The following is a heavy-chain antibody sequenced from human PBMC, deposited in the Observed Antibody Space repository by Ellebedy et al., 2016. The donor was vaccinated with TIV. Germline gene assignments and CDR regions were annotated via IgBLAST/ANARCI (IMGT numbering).Heavy chain of an antibody. CDR3: ARHGYSGYGPLVAFDI. J-gene: IGHJ3*02. CDR2: IDPSDSYT. Sequence: PGGSLRLSCKGSGYSFTSYWISWVRQMPGKGLEWMGRIDPSDSYTYYSPSFQGHVTISADKSISTAYLQWSSLKASDTAMYYCARHGYSGYGPLVAFDIWGQGTMVTVSS. CDR1: GYSFTSYW. D-gene: IGHD5-12*01. V-gene: IGHV5-10-1*01.